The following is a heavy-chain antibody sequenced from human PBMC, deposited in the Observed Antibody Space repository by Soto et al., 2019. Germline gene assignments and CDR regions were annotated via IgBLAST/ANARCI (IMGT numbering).Heavy chain of an antibody. J-gene: IGHJ5*02. D-gene: IGHD3-10*01. CDR3: ARHGGSGSYSNWFDP. CDR2: IDPSDSYT. V-gene: IGHV5-10-1*01. CDR1: GYSFTSYW. Sequence: GESLKISCKGSGYSFTSYWISWVRQMPGKGLEWMGRIDPSDSYTNYSPSFQGHVTISADKSISTAYLQWSSLKASDTAMYYCARHGGSGSYSNWFDPWGQGTLVTVSS.